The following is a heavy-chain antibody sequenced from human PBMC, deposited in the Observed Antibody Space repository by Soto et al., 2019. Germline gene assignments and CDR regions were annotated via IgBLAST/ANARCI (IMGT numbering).Heavy chain of an antibody. Sequence: EVQLVDSGGDLVKPGGSLRLSCAGSGFVFSNAWINWVRQAPGKGLEWVGRIKSKALGGTTDFAAPGRGRFAITRDDSRNMAYMQMNSLNTEDTAVYYCTTDSYSTMIEVRFDYWGHGTPVTVSS. D-gene: IGHD3-22*01. V-gene: IGHV3-15*07. CDR2: IKSKALGGTT. J-gene: IGHJ4*01. CDR1: GFVFSNAW. CDR3: TTDSYSTMIEVRFDY.